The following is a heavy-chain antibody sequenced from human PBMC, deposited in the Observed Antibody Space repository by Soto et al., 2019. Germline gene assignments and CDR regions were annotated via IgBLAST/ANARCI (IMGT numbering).Heavy chain of an antibody. D-gene: IGHD6-13*01. CDR1: GFTFSSYA. Sequence: EVQLLESGGGLVQPGGSLRLSCAASGFTFSSYAMSWVRQAPGKGLEWVSAISGSGGSTYYADSVKGRFTISRDNSKNTLDLQMNSLRAEDTAVYYCATVSQQLVRWYFDYWGHGTLVTVSS. CDR2: ISGSGGST. CDR3: ATVSQQLVRWYFDY. V-gene: IGHV3-23*01. J-gene: IGHJ4*01.